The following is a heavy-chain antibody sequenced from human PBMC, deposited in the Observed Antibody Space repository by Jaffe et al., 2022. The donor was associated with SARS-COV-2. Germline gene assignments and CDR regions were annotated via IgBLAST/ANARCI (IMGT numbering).Heavy chain of an antibody. V-gene: IGHV3-15*01. CDR1: GFTFSNAW. J-gene: IGHJ6*02. CDR2: IKSKTDGGTT. D-gene: IGHD3-3*01. CDR3: TTDPFYDFWSGYSDYYGMDV. Sequence: EVQLVESGGGLVKPGGSLRLSCAASGFTFSNAWMSWVRQAPGKGLEWVGRIKSKTDGGTTDYAAPVKGRFTISRDDSKNTLYLQMNSLKTEDTAVYYCTTDPFYDFWSGYSDYYGMDVWGQGTTVTVSS.